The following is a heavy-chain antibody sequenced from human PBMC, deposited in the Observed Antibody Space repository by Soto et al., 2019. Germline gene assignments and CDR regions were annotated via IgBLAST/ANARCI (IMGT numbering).Heavy chain of an antibody. J-gene: IGHJ6*02. CDR3: ARGFRYYYYGMDV. CDR2: INHSGST. Sequence: QVQLQQWGAGLLKPSETLSLTCAVYGGSFSGYYWSWIRQPPGKGLEWMGEINHSGSTNYNPSLKSRVTISVDTSKNQFSLKLSSVTAADTAVYYCARGFRYYYYGMDVWGQGTTVTVSS. CDR1: GGSFSGYY. V-gene: IGHV4-34*01.